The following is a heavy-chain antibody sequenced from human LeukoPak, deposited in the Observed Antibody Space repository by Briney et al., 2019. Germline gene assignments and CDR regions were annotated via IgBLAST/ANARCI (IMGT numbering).Heavy chain of an antibody. CDR3: ARQRTDYGGKGEDGFLWYYYMDV. V-gene: IGHV4-39*07. J-gene: IGHJ6*03. Sequence: GSLRLSCAASGFTFSSYSMNWVRQPPGKGLEWIGSIYYSGKTYYSPSLRSRVTISVDTSKNQFSLRLSSVTAADTAVYYCARQRTDYGGKGEDGFLWYYYMDVWGKGTTVTVSS. D-gene: IGHD4-23*01. CDR2: IYYSGKT. CDR1: GFTFSSYS.